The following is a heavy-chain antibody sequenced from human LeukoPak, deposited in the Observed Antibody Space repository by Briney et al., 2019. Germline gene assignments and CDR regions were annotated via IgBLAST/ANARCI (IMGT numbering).Heavy chain of an antibody. D-gene: IGHD1-26*01. Sequence: PSETLSLTCAVYGGSFSGYYWSWIRQPPGKGLEWIGEINHSGSTNYNPSLKSRVTISVDTSKNQFSLKLSSATAADTAMYYCARQGSGNYLSPVNYWGEGTLVTVSS. J-gene: IGHJ4*02. CDR1: GGSFSGYY. CDR3: ARQGSGNYLSPVNY. CDR2: INHSGST. V-gene: IGHV4-34*01.